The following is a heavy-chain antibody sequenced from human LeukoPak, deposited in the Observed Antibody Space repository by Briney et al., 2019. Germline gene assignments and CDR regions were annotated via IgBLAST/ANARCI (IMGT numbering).Heavy chain of an antibody. D-gene: IGHD3-10*01. V-gene: IGHV3-33*06. J-gene: IGHJ4*02. Sequence: GGSLRLSCAASGFTFSSYGMHWVRQAPGKGLEWVAVIWYDGSNKYYADSVKGRFTISRDNSKNTLYLQMNSLRAEDTAVYYCAKDYYGPSGGIDYWGQGTLVTVSS. CDR1: GFTFSSYG. CDR2: IWYDGSNK. CDR3: AKDYYGPSGGIDY.